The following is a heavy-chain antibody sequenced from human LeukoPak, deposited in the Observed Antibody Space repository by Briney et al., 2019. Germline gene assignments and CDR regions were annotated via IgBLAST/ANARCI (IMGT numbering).Heavy chain of an antibody. J-gene: IGHJ4*02. CDR1: GGTFSSYA. CDR3: AREYYYDSKTPSFDY. D-gene: IGHD3-22*01. CDR2: IIPIFGTA. V-gene: IGHV1-69*13. Sequence: SVKVSCKASGGTFSSYAISWVRQAPGQGLEWMGGIIPIFGTANYAQKFQGRVTITADESTSTAYMELSSLRSEDTAVYYCAREYYYDSKTPSFDYWGQGTLVTVSS.